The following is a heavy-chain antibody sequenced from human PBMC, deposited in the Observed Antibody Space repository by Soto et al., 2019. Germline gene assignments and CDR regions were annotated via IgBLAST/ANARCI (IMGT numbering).Heavy chain of an antibody. CDR3: ARDPYVDTAMAAPDY. CDR1: GFTFSSYG. V-gene: IGHV3-33*01. D-gene: IGHD5-18*01. J-gene: IGHJ4*02. CDR2: IWYDGSNK. Sequence: QVQLVESGGGVVQPGRSLRLSCAASGFTFSSYGMHWVRQAPGKGLEWVAVIWYDGSNKYYADSVKGRFTISRDNSTNTLYLQMNSLRAEDTAVYYCARDPYVDTAMAAPDYWGQGTLVTVSS.